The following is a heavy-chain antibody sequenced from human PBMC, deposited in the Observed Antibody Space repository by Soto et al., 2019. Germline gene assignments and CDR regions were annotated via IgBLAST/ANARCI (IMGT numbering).Heavy chain of an antibody. CDR3: ARPYDYVWGSFLWTGFDL. J-gene: IGHJ3*01. D-gene: IGHD3-16*01. CDR1: GYTLSSYR. CDR2: ISPQNDDT. Sequence: ASLNGACKGSGYTLSSYRIHWRRQTPGKGLEWMGWISPQNDDTTYAQKFRGRVTMTTETSTSTAYLELRSLESADTAVYYCARPYDYVWGSFLWTGFDLWGQGTMVTVAS. V-gene: IGHV1-18*01.